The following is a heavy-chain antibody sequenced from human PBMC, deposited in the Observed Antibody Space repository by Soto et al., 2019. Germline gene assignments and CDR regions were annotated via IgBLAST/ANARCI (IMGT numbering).Heavy chain of an antibody. D-gene: IGHD4-17*01. CDR2: IYYSGST. CDR3: ARRTVAGHAFAI. V-gene: IGHV4-39*01. CDR1: GGSISSSSYY. J-gene: IGHJ3*02. Sequence: SETLSLTCTVSGGSISSSSYYWGWIRQPPGKGLEWIGSIYYSGSTYYNPSLKSRVTISVDTSKNQFSLKLSSVTAADTAVYHCARRTVAGHAFAIWGQGTMVTVSS.